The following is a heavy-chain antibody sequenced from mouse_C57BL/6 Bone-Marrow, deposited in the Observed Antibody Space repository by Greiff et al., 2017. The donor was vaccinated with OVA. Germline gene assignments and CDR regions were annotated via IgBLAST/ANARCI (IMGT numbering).Heavy chain of an antibody. V-gene: IGHV1-19*01. CDR2: INPYNGGT. J-gene: IGHJ3*01. CDR1: GYTFTDYY. CDR3: AMGSSIRFAY. Sequence: EVQLQQSGPVLVKPGASVKMSCKASGYTFTDYYMNWVKQSHGKSLEWIGVINPYNGGTSYNQKFKGKATLTVDKSSSTAYMELNSLTSEDSAVYYCAMGSSIRFAYWGQGTLVTVSA.